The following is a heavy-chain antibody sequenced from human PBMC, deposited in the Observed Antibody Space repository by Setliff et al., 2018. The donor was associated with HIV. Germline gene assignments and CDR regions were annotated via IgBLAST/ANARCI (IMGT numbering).Heavy chain of an antibody. CDR1: GGSFSGYY. V-gene: IGHV4-34*01. J-gene: IGHJ2*01. CDR3: ARGLGQQLGRFWYFDL. CDR2: INHSGST. D-gene: IGHD6-13*01. Sequence: PSETLSLTCAVCGGSFSGYYWSWIRQPPGKGLEWIGEINHSGSTNYNPSLKSRVTISVDTSKDQFSLKLSSVTAADTAVYYCARGLGQQLGRFWYFDLWGRGTLVTVSS.